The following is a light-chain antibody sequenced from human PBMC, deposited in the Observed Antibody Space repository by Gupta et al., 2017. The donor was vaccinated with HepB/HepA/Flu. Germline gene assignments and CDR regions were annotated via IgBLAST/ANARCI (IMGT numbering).Light chain of an antibody. V-gene: IGKV3-20*01. CDR1: QSVGTY. CDR3: QQYGRSLF. Sequence: EIVLTQSPGTLSLSPGERATLSCRASQSVGTYLAWYQQKPGQAPRLLIFDASTRITGIPDRFSGSGSGTDFTLTISRLEPEDFAVYYCQQYGRSLFFVPGTKLHIK. CDR2: DAS. J-gene: IGKJ3*01.